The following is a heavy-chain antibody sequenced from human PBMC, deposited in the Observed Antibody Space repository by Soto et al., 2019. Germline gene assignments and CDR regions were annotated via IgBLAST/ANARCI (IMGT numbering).Heavy chain of an antibody. CDR1: EFTCSTYW. CDR3: AGGGGWESAS. Sequence: EVQLVESGGGLVQPGGSLRLSCAGSEFTCSTYWMTWVRQAPGKGLEWVANIKQDGSEKNYLVSLRGRFTISSDNAKKSLYLEMNSLRAEDTAVYYCAGGGGWESASWGQGTLVTVS. D-gene: IGHD6-19*01. CDR2: IKQDGSEK. V-gene: IGHV3-7*05. J-gene: IGHJ4*02.